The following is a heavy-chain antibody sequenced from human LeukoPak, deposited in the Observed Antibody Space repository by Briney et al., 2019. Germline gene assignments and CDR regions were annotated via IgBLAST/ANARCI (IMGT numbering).Heavy chain of an antibody. CDR2: INPSGGST. CDR3: AKSSPHDYGDYYHYLPDY. V-gene: IGHV1-46*01. Sequence: ASVKVSCKASGYTFTGYYMHWVRQAPGQGLEWMGIINPSGGSTSYAQKFQGRVTMTRDMSTSTVYMELSSLRSEDTAVYYCAKSSPHDYGDYYHYLPDYWGQGTLVTVSS. J-gene: IGHJ4*02. D-gene: IGHD4-17*01. CDR1: GYTFTGYY.